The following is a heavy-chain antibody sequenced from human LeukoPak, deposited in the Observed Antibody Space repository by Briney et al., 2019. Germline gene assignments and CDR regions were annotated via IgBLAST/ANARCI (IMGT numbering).Heavy chain of an antibody. CDR3: ARQTGIAVAGTAFDI. CDR1: GGSFSSGSYY. J-gene: IGHJ3*02. Sequence: PSETLSLTCTVSGGSFSSGSYYWSWIRQPAGKGLEWIGRIYTSGSTNYNPSLKSRVTISVDTSKNQFSLKLSSVTAADTAVYYCARQTGIAVAGTAFDIWGQGTMVTVSS. D-gene: IGHD6-19*01. V-gene: IGHV4-61*02. CDR2: IYTSGST.